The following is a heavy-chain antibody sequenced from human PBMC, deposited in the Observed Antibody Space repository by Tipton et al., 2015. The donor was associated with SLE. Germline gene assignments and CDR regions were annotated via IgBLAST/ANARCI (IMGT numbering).Heavy chain of an antibody. D-gene: IGHD3-10*01. V-gene: IGHV3-33*06. CDR3: AKDQQIYYYGSVFGMDA. CDR1: GFPFSRYG. Sequence: SLRLSCAASGFPFSRYGIHWVRQAPGKGLEWVAVISYDGTKKYDEDSVKGRFTISRENSKNTVYLEMNSLRAEDTAVYYCAKDQQIYYYGSVFGMDAWGQGTTVTVSS. CDR2: ISYDGTKK. J-gene: IGHJ6*02.